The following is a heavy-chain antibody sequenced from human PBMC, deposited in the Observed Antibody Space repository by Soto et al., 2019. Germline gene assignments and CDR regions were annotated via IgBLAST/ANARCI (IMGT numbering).Heavy chain of an antibody. CDR2: TYYRSKWYN. CDR3: AREVTTVGGEEAWFHP. D-gene: IGHD3-22*01. V-gene: IGHV6-1*01. CDR1: GDSVSSNSAA. J-gene: IGHJ5*02. Sequence: SQTLSLTCAISGDSVSSNSAAWNWIRQSPSRGLEWLGRTYYRSKWYNDYAVSVKSRITINPDTSKNQFSLQLNSVTPEDTAVYYCAREVTTVGGEEAWFHPRGQAPLVSVSS.